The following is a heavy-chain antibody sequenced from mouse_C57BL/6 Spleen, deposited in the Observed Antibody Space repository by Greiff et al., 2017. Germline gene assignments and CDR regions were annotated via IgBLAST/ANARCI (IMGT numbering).Heavy chain of an antibody. D-gene: IGHD4-1*01. CDR3: ASDRENVANGGFAY. CDR2: ISDGGSYT. Sequence: EVKLMESGGGLVKPGGSLKLSCAASGFTFSSYAMSWVRQTPEKRLEWVATISDGGSYTYYPDNVKGRFTFSRDNAKNNLYLQMSHLKSEDTDKSYSASDRENVANGGFAYGGQGTLVTVSA. CDR1: GFTFSSYA. J-gene: IGHJ3*01. V-gene: IGHV5-4*03.